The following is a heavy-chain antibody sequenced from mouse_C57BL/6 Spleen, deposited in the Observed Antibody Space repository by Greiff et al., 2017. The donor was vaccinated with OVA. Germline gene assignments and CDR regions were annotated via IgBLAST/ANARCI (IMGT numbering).Heavy chain of an antibody. J-gene: IGHJ1*03. CDR2: INPNNGGT. V-gene: IGHV1-18*01. D-gene: IGHD1-1*01. CDR1: GYTFTDYN. CDR3: ARRYGSSFYWYFDV. Sequence: VQLQQSGPELVKPGASVKIPCKASGYTFTDYNMDWVKQSHGKSLEWIGDINPNNGGTIYNQTFKGKATLTVDKSSSTAYMELRSLTSEDTAGDYCARRYGSSFYWYFDVWGTGTTVTVSS.